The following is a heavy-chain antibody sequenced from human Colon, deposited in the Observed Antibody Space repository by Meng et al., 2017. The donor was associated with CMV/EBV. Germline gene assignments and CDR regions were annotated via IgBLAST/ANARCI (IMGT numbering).Heavy chain of an antibody. CDR1: GFTFSGYG. Sequence: TGFTFSGYGMNWIRQAPGKGLGWVAVIWYDGSNKYYADSVKGRFTISRDNSKNTLYLQMNSLRAEDTAVYYCAKSVDTAMVTQFDYWGQGTLVTVSS. CDR3: AKSVDTAMVTQFDY. J-gene: IGHJ4*02. D-gene: IGHD5-18*01. V-gene: IGHV3-33*06. CDR2: IWYDGSNK.